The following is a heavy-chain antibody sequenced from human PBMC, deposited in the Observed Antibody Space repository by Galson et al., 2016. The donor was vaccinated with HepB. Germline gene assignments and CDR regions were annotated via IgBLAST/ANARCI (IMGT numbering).Heavy chain of an antibody. CDR2: ISHSGRT. V-gene: IGHV4-34*01. CDR1: GGSLSGYY. Sequence: ETLSLTCAVYGGSLSGYYGSWIRQPPGKGLEWIGEISHSGRTNYSPSLKRRVIISVDTSKNQFSLKLSSLTAADTAVYYCARVQVPRIHCSGVNCSPEYYFDYWGQGTLVTVSS. CDR3: ARVQVPRIHCSGVNCSPEYYFDY. D-gene: IGHD2-15*01. J-gene: IGHJ4*02.